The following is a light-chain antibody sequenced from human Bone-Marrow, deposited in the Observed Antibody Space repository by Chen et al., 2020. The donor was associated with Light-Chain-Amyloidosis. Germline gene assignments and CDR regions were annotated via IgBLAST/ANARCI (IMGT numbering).Light chain of an antibody. V-gene: IGLV3-1*01. CDR2: QDT. CDR3: QVWDSTTVV. Sequence: SYELTQPPSVSVSPGQTASITCSGDKLGAKYTCWYQQKPGQSPLLVVYQDTKRPSGNPERFSGTKSGTTATLAISGTQAMNEADYYCQVWDSTTVVFGGGTKVTVL. CDR1: KLGAKY. J-gene: IGLJ2*01.